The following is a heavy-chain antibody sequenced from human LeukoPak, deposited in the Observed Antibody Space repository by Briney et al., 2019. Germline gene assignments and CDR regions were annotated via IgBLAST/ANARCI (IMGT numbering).Heavy chain of an antibody. J-gene: IGHJ4*02. CDR2: ITPILGIA. Sequence: SVKVSCKASGGTFSSYTISWVRQAPGQGLEWMGRITPILGIANYAQKFQGRVTITADKSTSTAYMELSSLRSEDTAVYYCARGHDGYNPQVLDYWGQGTLVTVSS. D-gene: IGHD5-24*01. CDR3: ARGHDGYNPQVLDY. V-gene: IGHV1-69*02. CDR1: GGTFSSYT.